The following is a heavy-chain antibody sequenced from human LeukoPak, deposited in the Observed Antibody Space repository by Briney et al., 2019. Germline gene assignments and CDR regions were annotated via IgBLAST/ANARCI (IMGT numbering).Heavy chain of an antibody. CDR2: ISAYSGDT. CDR3: ARAPSFGDYGGDY. Sequence: GASVKVSCKASGYNFTNYGISWVRQAPGQGLEWVGWISAYSGDTNYAQKLQGRLTMTTDTSPGTAYLELRSLTSADTAVYYCARAPSFGDYGGDYWGPGTLVTVSS. D-gene: IGHD4-17*01. V-gene: IGHV1-18*01. CDR1: GYNFTNYG. J-gene: IGHJ4*02.